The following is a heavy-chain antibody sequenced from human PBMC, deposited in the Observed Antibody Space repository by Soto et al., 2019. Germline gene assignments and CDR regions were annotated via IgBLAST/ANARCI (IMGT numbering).Heavy chain of an antibody. D-gene: IGHD3-16*01. V-gene: IGHV2-5*02. J-gene: IGHJ4*02. Sequence: QIPLKESGPTLVKPTQTLTLTCTYSGFSLRTPGVGVGWIRQPPGKALEWLGIIYLDDDKRYSPSLKSRLTLTSDISKSQVVLTMTNMGPVDTATYFCAHTWGLPFDYWGPGNLVIVSS. CDR1: GFSLRTPGVG. CDR2: IYLDDDK. CDR3: AHTWGLPFDY.